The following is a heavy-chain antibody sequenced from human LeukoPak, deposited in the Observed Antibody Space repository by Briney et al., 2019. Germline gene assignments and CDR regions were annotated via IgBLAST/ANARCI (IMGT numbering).Heavy chain of an antibody. J-gene: IGHJ4*02. D-gene: IGHD2-2*01. V-gene: IGHV3-20*04. CDR1: GFAFDEHG. CDR3: ARAPITSPFYFDY. Sequence: GGSLRLSCTASGFAFDEHGMSWVRQVPGKGLEWVSRINWNGGSTGYADPLRGRFTISRDNAKNSLYLQMDSLRAEDTALYYCARAPITSPFYFDYWGQGTLVTVSS. CDR2: INWNGGST.